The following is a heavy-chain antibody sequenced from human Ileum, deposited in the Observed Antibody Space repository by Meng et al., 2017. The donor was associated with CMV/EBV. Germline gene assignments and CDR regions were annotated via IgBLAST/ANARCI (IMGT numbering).Heavy chain of an antibody. Sequence: QVQLVQSGAEVKKPGASVKVSCKASGFTFTAYYLHWVRQAPGQGLEWMGWINSGGTNYAQKFQGRVTMTRDTSITTAHMELSSLRSDDTAVYFCARGYYYFDYWGQGTLVTVSS. V-gene: IGHV1-2*02. CDR2: INSGGT. CDR3: ARGYYYFDY. CDR1: GFTFTAYY. D-gene: IGHD3-22*01. J-gene: IGHJ4*02.